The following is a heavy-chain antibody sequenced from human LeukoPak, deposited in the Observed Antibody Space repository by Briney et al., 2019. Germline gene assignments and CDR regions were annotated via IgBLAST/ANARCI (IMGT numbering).Heavy chain of an antibody. D-gene: IGHD6-13*01. J-gene: IGHJ3*02. CDR2: ISWNSGSI. CDR1: GFTFDDYA. CDR3: AKGRTIAAVAFDI. V-gene: IGHV3-9*01. Sequence: GGSLRLSCAASGFTFDDYAMHWVRRAPGKGLEWVSGISWNSGSIGYEDSVEGRFTISRDNAKDSLYLQMNSLRAEDTALYYCAKGRTIAAVAFDIWGQGTMVTVSS.